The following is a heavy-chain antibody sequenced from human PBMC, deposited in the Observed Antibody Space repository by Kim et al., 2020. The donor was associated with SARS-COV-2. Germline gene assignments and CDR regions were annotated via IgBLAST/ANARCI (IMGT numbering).Heavy chain of an antibody. V-gene: IGHV3-30*02. D-gene: IGHD3-10*01. CDR3: AKDSLYYYGSGSYSYGMDV. Sequence: GRFTISRDNSKNTLYLQMNSLRAEDTAVYYCAKDSLYYYGSGSYSYGMDVWGQGTTVTVSS. J-gene: IGHJ6*02.